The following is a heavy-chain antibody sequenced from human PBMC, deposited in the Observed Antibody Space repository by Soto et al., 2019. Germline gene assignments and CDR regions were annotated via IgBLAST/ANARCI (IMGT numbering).Heavy chain of an antibody. CDR3: ARATHRTPNWLAP. J-gene: IGHJ5*02. CDR2: IYYSGST. CDR1: GGSISSYY. Sequence: PSETLSLTCTVSGGSISSYYWSWIRQPPGKGLEWIGYIYYSGSTNYNPSLMSRVTISVDTSKNQFSLKLSSVTAADTAVYYCARATHRTPNWLAPWGQGTLVTVSS. V-gene: IGHV4-59*01.